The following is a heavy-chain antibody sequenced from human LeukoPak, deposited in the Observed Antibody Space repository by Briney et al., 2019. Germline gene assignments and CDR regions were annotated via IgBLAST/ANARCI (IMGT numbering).Heavy chain of an antibody. V-gene: IGHV3-7*01. Sequence: PGGSLRLSCVASGISFSSYWMAWVRQAPGKGLEWEANIKYDGTHKFYADSVKGRFTISRDNAKNSLFLEMNSLTADDTAVYFCASSHDSSGNDWGQGTLVTVSS. CDR2: IKYDGTHK. CDR3: ASSHDSSGND. CDR1: GISFSSYW. D-gene: IGHD3-22*01. J-gene: IGHJ4*02.